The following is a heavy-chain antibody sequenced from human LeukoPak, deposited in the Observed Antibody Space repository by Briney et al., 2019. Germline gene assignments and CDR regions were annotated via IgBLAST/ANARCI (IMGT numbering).Heavy chain of an antibody. CDR1: GGSISSYY. V-gene: IGHV4-59*01. D-gene: IGHD3-3*01. J-gene: IGHJ3*02. CDR3: ARHFAIYDFWSGYRRGDLVGAFDI. CDR2: IYYSGST. Sequence: SETLSLTCTVSGGSISSYYWSWIRQPPGKGLEWIGYIYYSGSTNYNPSLKSRVTISVDTSKNQFSLKLSSVTAADTAVYYCARHFAIYDFWSGYRRGDLVGAFDIWGQGTMVTVSS.